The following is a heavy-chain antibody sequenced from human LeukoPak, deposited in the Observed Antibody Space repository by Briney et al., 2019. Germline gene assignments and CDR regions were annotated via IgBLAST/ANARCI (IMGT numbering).Heavy chain of an antibody. CDR2: IYHSGSS. V-gene: IGHV4/OR15-8*01. D-gene: IGHD2/OR15-2a*01. CDR1: GGSISSGHW. CDR3: AKDVMVEDS. J-gene: IGHJ4*02. Sequence: SETLSLTCVVSGGSISSGHWWSWVRQSPGKGLEWIGEIYHSGSSDYNPSLKGRVTISVDKSTNQFSLNLRYATAADTAVYYCAKDVMVEDSWGQGTLVTVSS.